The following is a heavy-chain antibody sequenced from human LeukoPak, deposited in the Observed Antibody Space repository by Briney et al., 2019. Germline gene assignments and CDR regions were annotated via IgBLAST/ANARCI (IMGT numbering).Heavy chain of an antibody. CDR1: GGSVSSGSYY. Sequence: SETLSLTCTVSGGSVSSGSYYWSWIRQPPGKGLEWIGCIYYSGSTNYNPSLKSQVTISVDTSKNQFSLKLSSVTAADTAVYYCARLGAGPTYYDFWSGYSSFYFDYWGQGTLVTVSS. J-gene: IGHJ4*02. CDR2: IYYSGST. D-gene: IGHD3-3*01. CDR3: ARLGAGPTYYDFWSGYSSFYFDY. V-gene: IGHV4-61*01.